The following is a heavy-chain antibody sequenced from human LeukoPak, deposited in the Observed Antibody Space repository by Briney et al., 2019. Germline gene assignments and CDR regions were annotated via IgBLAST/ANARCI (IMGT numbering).Heavy chain of an antibody. V-gene: IGHV4-61*01. Sequence: PSETLSLTCTVFGGSVSSGSYYWSWIRQPPGKGLEWIGYIYYSGSTNYNPSLKSRVTISVDTSKNQFSLKLSSVTAADTAVYYCARDRGRPVAGFDYWGQGTLVTVSS. CDR1: GGSVSSGSYY. J-gene: IGHJ4*02. CDR2: IYYSGST. D-gene: IGHD6-19*01. CDR3: ARDRGRPVAGFDY.